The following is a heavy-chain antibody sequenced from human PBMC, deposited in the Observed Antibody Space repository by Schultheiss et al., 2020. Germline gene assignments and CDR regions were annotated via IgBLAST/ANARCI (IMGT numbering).Heavy chain of an antibody. CDR3: AREGGESPWCFDL. D-gene: IGHD2-21*01. J-gene: IGHJ2*01. V-gene: IGHV3-30*03. CDR2: VSSHGKTK. Sequence: GESLKISCAASGFTFGNYGMHWVRQAPGKGLEWVSVVSSHGKTKYYADSVKGRFTLSRDNSKNTLSLQMNSLRREDTAIYYCAREGGESPWCFDLWGRGTLVTVSS. CDR1: GFTFGNYG.